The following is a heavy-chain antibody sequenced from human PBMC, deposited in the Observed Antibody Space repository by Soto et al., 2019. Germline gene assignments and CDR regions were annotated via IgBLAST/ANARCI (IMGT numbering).Heavy chain of an antibody. CDR1: GFTFSSYA. CDR3: ANSVGLYYYGMDV. CDR2: ISGSGGST. V-gene: IGHV3-23*01. J-gene: IGHJ6*02. Sequence: GGSLRLSCAASGFTFSSYAMSWVRQAPGKGLEWVSAISGSGGSTYYADSVKGRFTISRDNSKNTLYLQMNSLRAEDTAVYYCANSVGLYYYGMDVWGQGTTVTVSS. D-gene: IGHD3-3*01.